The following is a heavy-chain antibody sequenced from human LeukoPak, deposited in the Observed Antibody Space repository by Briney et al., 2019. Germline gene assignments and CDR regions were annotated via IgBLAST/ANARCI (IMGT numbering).Heavy chain of an antibody. CDR2: IIPILGIA. CDR1: GGTFSSYA. J-gene: IGHJ5*02. Sequence: SVTVSCKASGGTFSSYAVSWVRQAPGQGLEWMGRIIPILGIANYAQKFQGRVTITADKSTSTAYMELSSLRSEDTAVYYCARDFREWELPEGWFDPWGQGTLVTVSS. D-gene: IGHD1-26*01. V-gene: IGHV1-69*04. CDR3: ARDFREWELPEGWFDP.